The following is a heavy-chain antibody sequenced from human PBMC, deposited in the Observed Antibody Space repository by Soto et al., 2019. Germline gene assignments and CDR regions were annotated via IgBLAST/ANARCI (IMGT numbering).Heavy chain of an antibody. V-gene: IGHV3-23*01. Sequence: PGGSLRLSCVASGFTFSSYAMSWVRQAPGKGLEWVSAVSGSGGSTYYADSVKGRFTISRDNSKNTLYLQMNSLRAEDTAVYYCAKDPRREPYFDYWGQGTLVTVSS. CDR3: AKDPRREPYFDY. CDR2: VSGSGGST. J-gene: IGHJ4*02. CDR1: GFTFSSYA. D-gene: IGHD1-26*01.